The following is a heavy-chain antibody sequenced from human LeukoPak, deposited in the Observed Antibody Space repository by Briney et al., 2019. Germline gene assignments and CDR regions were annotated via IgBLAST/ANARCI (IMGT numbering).Heavy chain of an antibody. CDR2: IYTSGST. Sequence: SETLSLTCTVSGGSISNYYWSWVRQPAGKGLEWIGRIYTSGSTNYNPSLKSRVTISVDTSKNQFSLKLSSVTAADTAVYYCARARYSGSYYWFDPWGQGTLVTVSS. J-gene: IGHJ5*02. D-gene: IGHD1-26*01. CDR1: GGSISNYY. CDR3: ARARYSGSYYWFDP. V-gene: IGHV4-4*07.